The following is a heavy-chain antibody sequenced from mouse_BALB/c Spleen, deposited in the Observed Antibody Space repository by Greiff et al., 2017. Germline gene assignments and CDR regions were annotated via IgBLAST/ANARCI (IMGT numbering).Heavy chain of an antibody. D-gene: IGHD2-10*01. Sequence: VQLQQSGPGLVQPSQSLSITCTVSGFSLTSYGVHWVRQSPGKGLEWLGVIWSGGSTDYNAAFISRLSISKDNSKSQVFFKMNSLQANDTAIYYCASAYYGNGGFAYWGQGTLVTVSA. V-gene: IGHV2-2*02. CDR1: GFSLTSYG. J-gene: IGHJ3*01. CDR2: IWSGGST. CDR3: ASAYYGNGGFAY.